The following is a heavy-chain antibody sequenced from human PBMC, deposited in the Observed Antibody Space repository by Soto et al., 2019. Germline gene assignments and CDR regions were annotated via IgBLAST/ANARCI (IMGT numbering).Heavy chain of an antibody. Sequence: SETLSLTCTVSGGSISSSSYYWGWIRQHQGKGQEWIGSIYYSGSTYYNPSLKSRVTISVDTSKNQFSLKLSSVTAADTAVYYCARSGYSYGPNPLLYWGQGTLVTVSS. D-gene: IGHD5-18*01. V-gene: IGHV4-39*07. CDR1: GGSISSSSYY. J-gene: IGHJ4*02. CDR2: IYYSGST. CDR3: ARSGYSYGPNPLLY.